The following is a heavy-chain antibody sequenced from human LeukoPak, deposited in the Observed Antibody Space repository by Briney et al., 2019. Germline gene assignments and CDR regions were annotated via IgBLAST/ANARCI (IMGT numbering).Heavy chain of an antibody. D-gene: IGHD4-17*01. J-gene: IGHJ3*02. CDR1: GGTFSSYA. Sequence: SVKVSCKASGGTFSSYAISWVRQAPGQGLEWMGGIIPIFGTANYAQKFQGRVTITADESTSTAYMELSSPRSEDTAVYYCARMENGDPVAFDIWGQGTMVTVSS. CDR2: IIPIFGTA. V-gene: IGHV1-69*13. CDR3: ARMENGDPVAFDI.